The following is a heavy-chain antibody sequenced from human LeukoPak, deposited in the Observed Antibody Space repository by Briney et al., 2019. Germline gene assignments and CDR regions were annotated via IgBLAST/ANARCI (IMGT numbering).Heavy chain of an antibody. CDR2: IYHSGST. J-gene: IGHJ5*02. CDR1: GYSISSGYY. CDR3: ARHLGFTIFGVVIRAKWFDP. V-gene: IGHV4-38-2*01. D-gene: IGHD3-3*01. Sequence: SETLSLTCAVSGYSISSGYYWGWIRQPPGKGLEWIGSIYHSGSTYYNPSLKSRVTISVDTSKNQFSLKLSSVTAADTAVYYCARHLGFTIFGVVIRAKWFDPWGQGTLSPSPQ.